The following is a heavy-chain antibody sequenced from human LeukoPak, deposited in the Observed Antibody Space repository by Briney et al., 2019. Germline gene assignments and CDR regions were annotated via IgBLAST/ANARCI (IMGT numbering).Heavy chain of an antibody. Sequence: SETLSLTCTVSGGSISSGSYYWSWIRQPAGKGLEWIGRIYTSGSTNYNPSLRSRVTMSVDTSKNQFSLQLTSVTAADTAVYYCARDVGYSSDWYYFDYWGQGTLVTVSS. D-gene: IGHD6-19*01. CDR1: GGSISSGSYY. J-gene: IGHJ4*02. V-gene: IGHV4-61*02. CDR3: ARDVGYSSDWYYFDY. CDR2: IYTSGST.